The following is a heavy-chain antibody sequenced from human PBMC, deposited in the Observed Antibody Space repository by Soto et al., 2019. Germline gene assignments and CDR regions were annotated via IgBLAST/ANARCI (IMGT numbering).Heavy chain of an antibody. J-gene: IGHJ4*02. CDR2: ITSNSDHI. CDR1: GFMFSAYT. Sequence: GGSLRLSCAASGFMFSAYTMSWVRQAPGKGLEWLSSITSNSDHIDYADSVRGRFTVSRDNARKSLYLQMDSLGAEDTGVYYCATPYYYNHWGPGTLVTVSS. V-gene: IGHV3-21*01. CDR3: ATPYYYNH.